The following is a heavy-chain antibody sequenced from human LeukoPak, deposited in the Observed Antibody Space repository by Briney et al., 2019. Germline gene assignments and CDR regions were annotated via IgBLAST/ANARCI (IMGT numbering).Heavy chain of an antibody. J-gene: IGHJ4*02. CDR2: IIPILGIA. Sequence: SVKVSCKASGGTFSSYAIIWVRQAPGQGLEWMGRIIPILGIANYAQKFQGRVTITADKSTSTAYMELSSLRSEDTAVYYCARDIKKGSSWYEAAYWGQGTLVTVSS. V-gene: IGHV1-69*04. CDR3: ARDIKKGSSWYEAAY. D-gene: IGHD6-13*01. CDR1: GGTFSSYA.